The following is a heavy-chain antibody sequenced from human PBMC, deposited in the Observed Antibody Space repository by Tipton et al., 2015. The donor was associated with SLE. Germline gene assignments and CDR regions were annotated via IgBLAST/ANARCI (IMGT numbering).Heavy chain of an antibody. CDR2: IYTRGST. V-gene: IGHV4-61*09. Sequence: TLSLTCTVSGGSINSGSYYWSWIRQPAGKGLEWIGHIYTRGSTDYHPSLMSRVTISRDTSKNQFSLRLSSVTAADTAVYYCAREVEGYSSSWFKGFFDVWGQGTLVTVSS. CDR1: GGSINSGSYY. J-gene: IGHJ4*02. CDR3: AREVEGYSSSWFKGFFDV. D-gene: IGHD6-13*01.